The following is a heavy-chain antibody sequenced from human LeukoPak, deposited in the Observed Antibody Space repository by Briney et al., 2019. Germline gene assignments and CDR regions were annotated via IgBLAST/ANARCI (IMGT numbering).Heavy chain of an antibody. D-gene: IGHD3-16*02. CDR1: GFTFNRYW. CDR2: IKQDGSAK. J-gene: IGHJ4*02. Sequence: GGSLRLSCAASGFTFNRYWMSWVRQAPGKELQWVANIKQDGSAKYYVDSVKGRFTISRDNAKNSLYLQMNTLRAEDTAVYYCVRRYMATSAEDFDYWGQGTLVTVFS. V-gene: IGHV3-7*01. CDR3: VRRYMATSAEDFDY.